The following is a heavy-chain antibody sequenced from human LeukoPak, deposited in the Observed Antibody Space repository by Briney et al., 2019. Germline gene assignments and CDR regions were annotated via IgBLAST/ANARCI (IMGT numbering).Heavy chain of an antibody. J-gene: IGHJ5*02. CDR3: ARHRPYYDFWSGPGRWFDP. Sequence: PSETLSLTCAVYGGSFSGYYWSWIRQPPGKGLEWIGEINHSGSTNYNPSLKSRVTISVDTSENQFSLKLSSVTAADTAVYYCARHRPYYDFWSGPGRWFDPWGQGTLVTVSS. D-gene: IGHD3-3*01. CDR1: GGSFSGYY. CDR2: INHSGST. V-gene: IGHV4-34*01.